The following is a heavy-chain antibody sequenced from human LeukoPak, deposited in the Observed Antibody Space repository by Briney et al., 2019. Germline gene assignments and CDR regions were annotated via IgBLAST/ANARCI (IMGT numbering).Heavy chain of an antibody. CDR3: ARGVIIPTVFDY. J-gene: IGHJ4*02. V-gene: IGHV3-23*01. CDR2: IFPSGGEI. CDR1: GFTFSTFA. D-gene: IGHD2-2*02. Sequence: GGSLRLSCEASGFTFSTFAMIWVRQPPGKGLEWVSSIFPSGGEIHYADSVRGRFTISRDNSKSTLSLQMNSLRAEDTAIYYCARGVIIPTVFDYWGQGTLVTVSS.